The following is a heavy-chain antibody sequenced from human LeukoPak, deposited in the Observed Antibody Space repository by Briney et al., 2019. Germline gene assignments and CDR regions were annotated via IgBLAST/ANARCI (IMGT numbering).Heavy chain of an antibody. CDR3: ARSKDILTGYCFDY. Sequence: SETLSLTCAVYGGSFSGYYWSWIRQPPGKGLEWIGEINHSGSTSYNPSLKSRVTISVDTSKNQFSLKVTSVTAADTAVYYCARSKDILTGYCFDYWVQGTLVTVSS. D-gene: IGHD3-9*01. CDR2: INHSGST. J-gene: IGHJ4*02. V-gene: IGHV4-34*01. CDR1: GGSFSGYY.